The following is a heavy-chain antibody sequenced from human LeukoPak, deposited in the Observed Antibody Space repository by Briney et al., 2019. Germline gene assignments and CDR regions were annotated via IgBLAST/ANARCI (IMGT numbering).Heavy chain of an antibody. CDR1: GGSISSYY. CDR2: IYNGGNT. V-gene: IGHV4-59*01. Sequence: KPSETLSLTCTVSGGSISSYYWSWIRQPPGKGLEWIGYIYNGGNTDYNPFLKSRVTISVDTSKNQFSLKLNSVTAADTAVYYCARDREFGYWGQGTLVTVSS. D-gene: IGHD3-10*01. CDR3: ARDREFGY. J-gene: IGHJ4*02.